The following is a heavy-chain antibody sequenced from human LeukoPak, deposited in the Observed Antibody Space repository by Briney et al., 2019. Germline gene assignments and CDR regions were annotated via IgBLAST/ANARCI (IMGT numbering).Heavy chain of an antibody. V-gene: IGHV3-33*01. CDR3: ARDAQRGFDYSNSLKN. D-gene: IGHD4-11*01. CDR1: GFIFSHHG. J-gene: IGHJ4*01. Sequence: GGSLRLSCAASGFIFSHHGMHWVRQAPGKGLEWVAVIWSDPTNRFYADSVKGRFTISRDNSQNTVFLQMNSLRVKDTAIYYCARDAQRGFDYSNSLKNWGHGTLVTVSS. CDR2: IWSDPTNR.